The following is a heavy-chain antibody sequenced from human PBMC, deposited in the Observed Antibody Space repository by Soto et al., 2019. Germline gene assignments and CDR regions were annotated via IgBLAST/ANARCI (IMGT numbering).Heavy chain of an antibody. V-gene: IGHV4-34*01. CDR1: GGSFSGYY. D-gene: IGHD3-22*01. CDR3: ARGSGNYYDSSGYYYDY. Sequence: QVQLQQWGAGLLKPSETLSLTCAVYGGSFSGYYWSWIRQPPGKGLEWIGDINHSGSTNYNPSLRSRVTISVDSSKTQFSLQLSCVAAADTAVYYCARGSGNYYDSSGYYYDYWGQGTLVTVSS. CDR2: INHSGST. J-gene: IGHJ4*02.